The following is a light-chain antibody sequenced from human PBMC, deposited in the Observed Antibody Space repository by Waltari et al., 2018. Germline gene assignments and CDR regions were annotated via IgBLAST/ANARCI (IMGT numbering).Light chain of an antibody. CDR2: DAS. V-gene: IGKV3-11*01. CDR1: QSVSSY. CDR3: QQRSDWPPH. J-gene: IGKJ5*01. Sequence: EIVLTPSPATLSLSPGDRATLSCRASQSVSSYLGWYQQTPGQAPRLLIYDASNRATGIPARFSGSGSGTDFTLTISSLEPEDFAVYYCQQRSDWPPHFGQGTRLEMK.